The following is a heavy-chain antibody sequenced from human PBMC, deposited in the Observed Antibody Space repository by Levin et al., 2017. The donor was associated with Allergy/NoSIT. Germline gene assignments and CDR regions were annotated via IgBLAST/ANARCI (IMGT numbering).Heavy chain of an antibody. CDR3: ARRDSDGSNSFDY. Sequence: GGSLRLSCQASGYSFTSFWFGWVRQRPGKGLEWMGLIFPSDSDTRVSPSFQGQIIMSVDKSISTAYLQWSSLKASDSAIYYCARRDSDGSNSFDYWGQGTLVTVSP. V-gene: IGHV5-51*01. CDR1: GYSFTSFW. J-gene: IGHJ4*02. CDR2: IFPSDSDT. D-gene: IGHD4-23*01.